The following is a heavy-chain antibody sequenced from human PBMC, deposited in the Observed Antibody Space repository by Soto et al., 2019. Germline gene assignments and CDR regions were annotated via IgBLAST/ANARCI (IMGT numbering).Heavy chain of an antibody. CDR2: ISSSGNTI. D-gene: IGHD1-7*01. V-gene: IGHV3-48*02. J-gene: IGHJ4*02. CDR1: GFTFNIYS. CDR3: ARERTGTTDY. Sequence: GGSLRLSCAASGFTFNIYSMSWVRQAPGKGLEWVSYISSSGNTIFYADSVKGRFTISRDNAKNSLYLQMNSLRDEDTAVYYCARERTGTTDYWGQGTLVTVSS.